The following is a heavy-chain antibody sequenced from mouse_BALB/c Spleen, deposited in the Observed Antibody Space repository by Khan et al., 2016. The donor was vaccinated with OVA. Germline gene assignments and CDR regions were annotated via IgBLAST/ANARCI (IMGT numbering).Heavy chain of an antibody. CDR2: INTETGEP. D-gene: IGHD2-14*01. Sequence: QIQLVQSGPELKKPGETVKISCKASGYTFTDYSMHWVKQAPGKGLKWMGWINTETGEPTYADDFTGRIAFSLETSASTAYFKIHNLKNEDTATYFCARDRYDYFDYWGQGTTLTVSS. CDR1: GYTFTDYS. CDR3: ARDRYDYFDY. J-gene: IGHJ2*01. V-gene: IGHV9-2-1*01.